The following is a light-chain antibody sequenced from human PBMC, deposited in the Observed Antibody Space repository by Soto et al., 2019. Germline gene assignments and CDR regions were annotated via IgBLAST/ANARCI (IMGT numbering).Light chain of an antibody. Sequence: EVVMTQTPAILSVSPGERATLSCRASQSVSTNLAWYQQKPGQAPRLLIYGASTRATGIPARFSGSGSGTEFTLTISSLQSADFAVYYCQHYNNWPPWTFGQGTMVEIK. J-gene: IGKJ1*01. CDR2: GAS. CDR1: QSVSTN. CDR3: QHYNNWPPWT. V-gene: IGKV3-15*01.